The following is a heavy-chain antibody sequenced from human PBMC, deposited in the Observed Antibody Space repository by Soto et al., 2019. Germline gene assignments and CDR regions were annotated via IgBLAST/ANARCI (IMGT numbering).Heavy chain of an antibody. Sequence: QVQLVQSGAEVKKPGSSVKVSCKASGGTFSTHAISWVRQAPGQGLEWLGGIIPTLGTPNYAQKFQGRVPVTADEYTSTAYMELSRLTSEDTAVYYCARAAFRSGYYGYYYGMDVWGQGTAVNVS. D-gene: IGHD3-3*01. CDR2: IIPTLGTP. J-gene: IGHJ6*02. CDR3: ARAAFRSGYYGYYYGMDV. V-gene: IGHV1-69*01. CDR1: GGTFSTHA.